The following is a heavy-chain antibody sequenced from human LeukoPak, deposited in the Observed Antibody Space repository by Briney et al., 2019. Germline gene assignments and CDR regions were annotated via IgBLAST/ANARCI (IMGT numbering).Heavy chain of an antibody. Sequence: SETLSLTCTVSGGSISNYYWSWIRQPPGKGLEWIGYIYYSGSTNYNPSLKSRVTISVDTSKNQFSLKLRSVTAADTAVYYCAKRAGGDSSGYYGDDAFDIWGQGTMVTVSS. CDR2: IYYSGST. J-gene: IGHJ3*02. V-gene: IGHV4-59*01. CDR3: AKRAGGDSSGYYGDDAFDI. CDR1: GGSISNYY. D-gene: IGHD3-22*01.